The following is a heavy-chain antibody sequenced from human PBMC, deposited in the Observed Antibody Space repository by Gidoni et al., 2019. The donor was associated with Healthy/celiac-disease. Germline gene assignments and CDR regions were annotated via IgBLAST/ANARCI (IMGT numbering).Heavy chain of an antibody. CDR1: GFTCSSYW. Sequence: EVLLVESGGGLVQPGGSLRLSCAASGFTCSSYWMSWVRQAPGKGLEWVANIKQDGSEKYYVDSVKGRFTISRDNAKNSLYLQMNSLRAEDTAVYYCARDRGYYYYYGMDVWGQGTTVTVS. CDR2: IKQDGSEK. D-gene: IGHD3-10*01. J-gene: IGHJ6*02. V-gene: IGHV3-7*01. CDR3: ARDRGYYYYYGMDV.